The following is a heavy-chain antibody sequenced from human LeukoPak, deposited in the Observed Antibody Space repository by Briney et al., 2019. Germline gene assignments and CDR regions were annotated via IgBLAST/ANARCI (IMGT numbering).Heavy chain of an antibody. CDR2: ISSNGGST. Sequence: GGSLRLSCSASGFTFSSYAMHWVRQAPGKGLEYVSAISSNGGSTYYADSVKGRFTISRDNYKNTLYLQMNSLRAEDTAVYYCVRDFRRDGYKPYYYDYWGQGTLVTVSS. CDR1: GFTFSSYA. D-gene: IGHD5-24*01. J-gene: IGHJ4*02. CDR3: VRDFRRDGYKPYYYDY. V-gene: IGHV3-64*04.